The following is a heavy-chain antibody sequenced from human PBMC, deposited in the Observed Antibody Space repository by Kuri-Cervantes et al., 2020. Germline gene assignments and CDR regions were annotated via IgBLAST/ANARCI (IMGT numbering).Heavy chain of an antibody. D-gene: IGHD2-2*01. CDR2: IDPYSGDS. CDR3: ARGPDCSSTSCYFLGYYYYGMDV. Sequence: ASVKVSCKASGYTFTGYYMYWVRQAPGQGLEWMGWIDPYSGDSNYAQKFQGRVTMTRDTSISTAYMELSSLRPEDTAVYYCARGPDCSSTSCYFLGYYYYGMDVWGQGTTVTVSS. J-gene: IGHJ6*02. V-gene: IGHV1-2*02. CDR1: GYTFTGYY.